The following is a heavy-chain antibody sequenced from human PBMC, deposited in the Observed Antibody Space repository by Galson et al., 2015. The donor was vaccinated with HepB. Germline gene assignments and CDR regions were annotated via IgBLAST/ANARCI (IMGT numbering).Heavy chain of an antibody. CDR2: ISYDGSNK. Sequence: SLRLSCAASGFTFSSYAMHWVRQAPGKGLEWVAVISYDGSNKYYADSVKGRFTISRDNSKNTLYLQMNSLRAEDTAVYYCARDRSGIAAAGTTDYWGQGTLVTVSS. J-gene: IGHJ4*02. V-gene: IGHV3-30*04. CDR1: GFTFSSYA. D-gene: IGHD6-13*01. CDR3: ARDRSGIAAAGTTDY.